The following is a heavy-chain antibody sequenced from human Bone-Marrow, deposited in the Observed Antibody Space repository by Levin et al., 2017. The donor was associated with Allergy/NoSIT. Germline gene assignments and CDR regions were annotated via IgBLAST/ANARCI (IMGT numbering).Heavy chain of an antibody. V-gene: IGHV3-11*01. CDR1: GFTFSDYY. CDR3: ARDMREEGQYCSSTSCIPPYYYYYGMDV. CDR2: ISSSGSTI. J-gene: IGHJ6*02. Sequence: GGSLRLSCAASGFTFSDYYMSWIRQAPGKGLEWVSYISSSGSTIYYADSVKGRFTISRDNAKNSLYLQMNSLRAEDTAVYYCARDMREEGQYCSSTSCIPPYYYYYGMDVWGQGTTVTVSS. D-gene: IGHD2-2*01.